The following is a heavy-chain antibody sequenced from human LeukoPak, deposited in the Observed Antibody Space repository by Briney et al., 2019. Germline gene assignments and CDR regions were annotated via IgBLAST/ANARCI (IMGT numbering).Heavy chain of an antibody. CDR1: GGSISSGGYS. CDR3: ARDSNIKTNSVWWFDP. CDR2: IYHSGST. D-gene: IGHD2/OR15-2a*01. Sequence: SQTLSLTCAVSGGSISSGGYSWSWIRQPPGKGLEWIGYIYHSGSTYYNPSLKSRVTISVDRSKNQFSLKLSSVTAADTAVYYCARDSNIKTNSVWWFDPWGQGTLVTVSS. V-gene: IGHV4-30-2*01. J-gene: IGHJ5*02.